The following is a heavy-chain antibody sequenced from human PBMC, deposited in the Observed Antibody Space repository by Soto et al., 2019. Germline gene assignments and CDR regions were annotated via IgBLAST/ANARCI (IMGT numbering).Heavy chain of an antibody. V-gene: IGHV3-23*01. J-gene: IGHJ6*03. CDR1: GFIFRNHA. CDR2: IGGGGVTK. Sequence: EEQLLESGGGLVQPGGSLIVSCAASGFIFRNHAMTWVRQAPGKGLEWVSTIGGGGVTKDYADSVKGRFTISRDNSKSTVFLQMNSLRAEDTALYYCAKDGHIWNFYYHMDVWGKGTAVTVSS. D-gene: IGHD3-3*02. CDR3: AKDGHIWNFYYHMDV.